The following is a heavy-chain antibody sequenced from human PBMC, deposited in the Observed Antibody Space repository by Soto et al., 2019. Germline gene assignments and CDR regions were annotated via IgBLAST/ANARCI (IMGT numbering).Heavy chain of an antibody. V-gene: IGHV4-4*02. CDR1: GGTISSSNW. CDR2: IYHSGSS. Sequence: QVHLQESGPGLVKTSGTQSLTCAVTGGTISSSNWWSWVRQPPGKGLEWIGEIYHSGSSNYNPSLKCRVTISVDKSKNQFSLKLSSVTAADTAVYYCARVSGSYYYGMDVWGQGTTVTVSS. D-gene: IGHD1-26*01. J-gene: IGHJ6*02. CDR3: ARVSGSYYYGMDV.